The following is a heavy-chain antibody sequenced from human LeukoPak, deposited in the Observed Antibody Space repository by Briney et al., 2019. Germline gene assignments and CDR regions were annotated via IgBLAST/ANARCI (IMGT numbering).Heavy chain of an antibody. J-gene: IGHJ4*02. CDR2: ISGSGGST. Sequence: GGSLRLSCAASGFTFSSYAMSWVRQAPGKGLEWVSGISGSGGSTYYADSVKGRFTISRDSSKNTLYLQMNSLRAEDTAVYYCAKVKVALYYFDYWGQGTLVTVSS. V-gene: IGHV3-23*01. D-gene: IGHD2-15*01. CDR1: GFTFSSYA. CDR3: AKVKVALYYFDY.